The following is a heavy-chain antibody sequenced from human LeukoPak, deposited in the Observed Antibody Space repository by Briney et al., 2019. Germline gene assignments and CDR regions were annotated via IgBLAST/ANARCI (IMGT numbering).Heavy chain of an antibody. Sequence: SETLSLTCTVSGGSISSYYWSCLRQPAGKGLEWIGRIYTCGSTNYNPSLKSRVTMSVHTSKNHFSLNLSSVTASDTAVYYCASSALEQWLVRIDYWGQGTLVTVSS. CDR2: IYTCGST. CDR3: ASSALEQWLVRIDY. V-gene: IGHV4-4*07. J-gene: IGHJ4*02. D-gene: IGHD6-19*01. CDR1: GGSISSYY.